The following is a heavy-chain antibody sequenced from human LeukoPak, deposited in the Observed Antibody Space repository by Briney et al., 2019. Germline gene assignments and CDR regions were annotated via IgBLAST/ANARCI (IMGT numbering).Heavy chain of an antibody. V-gene: IGHV4-59*01. CDR2: IYYSGST. J-gene: IGHJ4*02. Sequence: KPSETLSLTCTASGGSISSYYWSWIRQPPGKGLEWIGYIYYSGSTNYNLSLKSRVIISVDTSKNQFSLKLSSVTAADTAEYYCARSRGYFDYWGQGTLVTVSS. D-gene: IGHD5/OR15-5a*01. CDR3: ARSRGYFDY. CDR1: GGSISSYY.